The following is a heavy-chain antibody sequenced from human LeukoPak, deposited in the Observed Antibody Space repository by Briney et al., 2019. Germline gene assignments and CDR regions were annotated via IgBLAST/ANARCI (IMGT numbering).Heavy chain of an antibody. CDR2: IYYSGST. CDR1: GGSISSGDYY. J-gene: IGHJ3*02. Sequence: SETLSLTCTVSGGSISSGDYYWSWIRQSPGKGLEWIGYIYYSGSTYYNPSLKSRVSISVDTSKNQFSLKLSSVTAADTAVYYCARDLVAGDAFDIWGQGTMVTVSS. CDR3: ARDLVAGDAFDI. D-gene: IGHD5-12*01. V-gene: IGHV4-30-4*08.